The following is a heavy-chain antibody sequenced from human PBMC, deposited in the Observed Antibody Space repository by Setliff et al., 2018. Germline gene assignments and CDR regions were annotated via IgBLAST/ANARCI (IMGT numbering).Heavy chain of an antibody. J-gene: IGHJ4*02. Sequence: PSETLSLTCTVSGGSISISGYYWGWIRQPPGKGLEWIGSTFYSGSTYYNPSLKSRVSISVDTSKNQFSLRLSSVTAADTAVYYCASLPYYDSSGYSLSYYWGQGTLVTVSS. CDR2: TFYSGST. CDR3: ASLPYYDSSGYSLSYY. CDR1: GGSISISGYY. V-gene: IGHV4-39*01. D-gene: IGHD3-22*01.